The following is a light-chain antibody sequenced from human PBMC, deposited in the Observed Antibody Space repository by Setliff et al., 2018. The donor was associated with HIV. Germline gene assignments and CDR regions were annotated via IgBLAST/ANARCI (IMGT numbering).Light chain of an antibody. J-gene: IGLJ1*01. CDR2: EVI. V-gene: IGLV2-14*01. CDR3: SSYAITNTLP. CDR1: SSDIGVSKY. Sequence: QSVLTQPASVSGSPGQSITISCTGTSSDIGVSKYVSWYQQHPGRAPKLMIFEVINRPSGVSDRFSGSKSVNTASLTISGLQAEDEADYYCSSYAITNTLPFGTGTKVTVL.